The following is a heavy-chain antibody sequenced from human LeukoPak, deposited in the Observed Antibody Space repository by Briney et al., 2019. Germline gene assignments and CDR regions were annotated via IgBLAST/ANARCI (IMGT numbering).Heavy chain of an antibody. CDR3: AKGIRYCSSTSCYYVHYYYGMDV. CDR2: ISYDGSDK. Sequence: GGSLRLSCATSGFTLSDYYMNWVRQAPGKGLEWVAVISYDGSDKYYADSVKGRFTISRDNSKNTLYLQMNSLRAEDTAVYYCAKGIRYCSSTSCYYVHYYYGMDVWGQGTTVTVSS. CDR1: GFTLSDYY. V-gene: IGHV3-30*18. J-gene: IGHJ6*02. D-gene: IGHD2-2*01.